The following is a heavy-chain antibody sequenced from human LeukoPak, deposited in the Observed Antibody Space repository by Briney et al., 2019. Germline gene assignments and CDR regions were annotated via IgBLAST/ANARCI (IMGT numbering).Heavy chain of an antibody. CDR3: AKGSGSGWYGWFAP. J-gene: IGHJ5*02. D-gene: IGHD6-19*01. Sequence: PPGGSLRLSCAASGFTFGSYAMTWVRQAPGKGLEWVSSIDASGGSTYSPDSVKGRFTISRDNSKNTFYLQMNTLRADDTAVYYCAKGSGSGWYGWFAPWGQGTLVTVSS. CDR1: GFTFGSYA. CDR2: IDASGGST. V-gene: IGHV3-23*01.